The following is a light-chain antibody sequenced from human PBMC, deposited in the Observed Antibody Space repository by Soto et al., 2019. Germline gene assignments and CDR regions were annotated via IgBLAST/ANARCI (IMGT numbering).Light chain of an antibody. Sequence: EIVMTQSPSTLSVSPGWRATLSCRASQSVSNNLAWYQQKPGQAPRLLIYGASTRATGIPARFSGTGSGTEFTLTISSLKSEDFAVYYCQQSNDWWTFGQGTKVDIK. CDR2: GAS. J-gene: IGKJ1*01. CDR1: QSVSNN. CDR3: QQSNDWWT. V-gene: IGKV3-15*01.